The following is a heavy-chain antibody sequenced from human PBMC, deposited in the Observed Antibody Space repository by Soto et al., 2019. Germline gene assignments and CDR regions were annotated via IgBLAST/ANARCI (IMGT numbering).Heavy chain of an antibody. CDR2: INRYGSST. J-gene: IGHJ3*02. CDR3: ARGGDSSYYDSSGYPAAFDI. D-gene: IGHD3-22*01. CDR1: GFTFSSYW. V-gene: IGHV3-74*01. Sequence: EVQLVESGGGLVQPGGSQRLSCEGSGFTFSSYWTHWVRQAPGKGLVWVSRINRYGSSTSYADSVKGRFTISRDNAKNTVYLQMNSLRAEDTAVYYCARGGDSSYYDSSGYPAAFDIWGQGTMVTVSS.